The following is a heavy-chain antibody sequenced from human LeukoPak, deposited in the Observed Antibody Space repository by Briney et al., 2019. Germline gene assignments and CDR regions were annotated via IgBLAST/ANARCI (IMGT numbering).Heavy chain of an antibody. V-gene: IGHV5-51*01. CDR3: ASLRSYSDTFDI. CDR2: IYPGDSDT. CDR1: GYSFTSYW. Sequence: GESLKISCKGSGYSFTSYWVAWVRQMPGKGLEWMGIIYPGDSDTRYSPSFQGQVTISADKSITTAYLQWSSLKASDTAMYYCASLRSYSDTFDIWGQGTMVTVSS. D-gene: IGHD2-21*01. J-gene: IGHJ3*02.